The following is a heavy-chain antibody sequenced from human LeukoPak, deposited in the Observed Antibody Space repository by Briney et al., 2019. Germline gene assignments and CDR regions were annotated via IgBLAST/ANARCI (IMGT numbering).Heavy chain of an antibody. CDR2: IYYSGST. Sequence: SETLSLTCTVSGGSISSYYWSWIRQPPGKGLEWIGYIYYSGSTNYDPSLKSRVTISVDTSKNQFSLKLSSVTAADTAVYYCARHSSSWYSDYYYGMTSGAKGPRSPSP. V-gene: IGHV4-59*08. CDR3: ARHSSSWYSDYYYGMTS. J-gene: IGHJ6*02. CDR1: GGSISSYY. D-gene: IGHD6-13*01.